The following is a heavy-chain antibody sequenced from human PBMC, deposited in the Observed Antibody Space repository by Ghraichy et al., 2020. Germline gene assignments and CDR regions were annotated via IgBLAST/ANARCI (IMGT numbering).Heavy chain of an antibody. CDR2: IYYSGTT. J-gene: IGHJ5*02. V-gene: IGHV4-31*03. CDR1: GDSITRGGYY. Sequence: SQTLSLTCTVSGDSITRGGYYWSWIRQHPGKGLEWIGYIYYSGTTNYNPSLKSRLTISVDTSKNQFSLKLSSVTAADTAVYYCARQIRYPQGNSRRNWFDPWGQGTLVTVSS. CDR3: ARQIRYPQGNSRRNWFDP. D-gene: IGHD1-14*01.